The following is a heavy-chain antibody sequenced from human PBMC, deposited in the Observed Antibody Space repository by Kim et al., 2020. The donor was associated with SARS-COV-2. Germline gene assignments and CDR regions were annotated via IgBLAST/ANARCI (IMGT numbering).Heavy chain of an antibody. D-gene: IGHD3-22*01. CDR2: IYSGGST. CDR3: ARVLIVVNVYAFDI. V-gene: IGHV3-53*01. Sequence: GGSLRLSCAASGFTVSSNYMSWVRQAPGKGLEWVSVIYSGGSTYYADSVKGRFTISRDNSKNTLYLQMNSLRAEDTAVYYCARVLIVVNVYAFDIWGQGTMVTVSS. CDR1: GFTVSSNY. J-gene: IGHJ3*02.